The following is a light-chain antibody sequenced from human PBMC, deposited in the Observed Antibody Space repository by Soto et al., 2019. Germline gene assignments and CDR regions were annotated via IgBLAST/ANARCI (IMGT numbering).Light chain of an antibody. Sequence: DILMTQSPSALSASVGDRVTITCRASQNISNWLAWYQRKPGKAPKRLIYEAFSLESGVPSRFSGSRSGTEFTLFISSLQPDDFATFYCQQYDSPPLTFGGGTKVQIK. CDR3: QQYDSPPLT. CDR1: QNISNW. CDR2: EAF. J-gene: IGKJ4*01. V-gene: IGKV1-5*03.